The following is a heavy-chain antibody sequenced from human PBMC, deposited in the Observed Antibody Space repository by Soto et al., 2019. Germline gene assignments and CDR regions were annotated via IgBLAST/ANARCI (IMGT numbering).Heavy chain of an antibody. D-gene: IGHD3-22*01. Sequence: QITLKDSGPTLVKPTQTLTLTCTFSGFSLSTSGVGVGWISQPPGKALEWLALISCDDDKRYSPSLKSRLTSTKDTSNNQGVLTNTYMDPVETAQSYCEHGYEISGYDYRAWGQGTMVNFSS. CDR1: GFSLSTSGVG. CDR2: ISCDDDK. J-gene: IGHJ5*02. V-gene: IGHV2-5*02. CDR3: EHGYEISGYDYRA.